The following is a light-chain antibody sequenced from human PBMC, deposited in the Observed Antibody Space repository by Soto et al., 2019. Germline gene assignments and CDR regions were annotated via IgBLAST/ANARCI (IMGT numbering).Light chain of an antibody. CDR1: QSVLYSSNNKTY. Sequence: DIVMTQSPDSLAVSLGERATINCKSRQSVLYSSNNKTYLAWYQQKAGQPPKLIIYWASTRESGVPDRFSGSGSGTDFTLTNSSLQDEDVAVYYCQQYYNTPWTFGQGTKVEIK. CDR2: WAS. CDR3: QQYYNTPWT. V-gene: IGKV4-1*01. J-gene: IGKJ1*01.